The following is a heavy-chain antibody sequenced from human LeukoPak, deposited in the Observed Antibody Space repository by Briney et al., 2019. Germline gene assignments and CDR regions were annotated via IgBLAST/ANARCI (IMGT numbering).Heavy chain of an antibody. CDR2: ISYDGSNK. CDR3: ARERYYYDSSAWTPGH. D-gene: IGHD3-22*01. J-gene: IGHJ4*02. V-gene: IGHV3-30-3*01. Sequence: GGSLRLSCAASGFTFSSYAMHWVRQAPGKGLEWVAVISYDGSNKYYADSVEGRFTISRDNSKNTLYLQMNSLRAEDTAVYYCARERYYYDSSAWTPGHWGQGTLVTVSS. CDR1: GFTFSSYA.